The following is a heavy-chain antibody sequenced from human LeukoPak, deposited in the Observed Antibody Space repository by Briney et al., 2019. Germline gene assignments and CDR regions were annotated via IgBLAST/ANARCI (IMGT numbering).Heavy chain of an antibody. V-gene: IGHV1-8*01. D-gene: IGHD2-15*01. Sequence: GASVKLCCKASGYTFTSYDINWVRQAPGQGLEWMGWMNPNSGNTGYAQKFQGRVTMTRNTSISTAYMELSSLRSEDTAVYYCVRGYCSGGSCYSPFDYWGQGTLVTVSS. J-gene: IGHJ4*02. CDR1: GYTFTSYD. CDR3: VRGYCSGGSCYSPFDY. CDR2: MNPNSGNT.